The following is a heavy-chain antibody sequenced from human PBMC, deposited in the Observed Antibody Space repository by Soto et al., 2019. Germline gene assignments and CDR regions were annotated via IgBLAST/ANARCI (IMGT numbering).Heavy chain of an antibody. CDR1: GYTFTSYA. Sequence: PSVKVSCKASGYTFTSYAMHWVRQAPGQRLEWMGWINAGNGNTKYSQKFQGRVTITRDTSASTAYMELSSLRSEDTAVYYCARDVTGDVWFDPWGQGTLVTVSS. D-gene: IGHD7-27*01. CDR3: ARDVTGDVWFDP. V-gene: IGHV1-3*01. J-gene: IGHJ5*02. CDR2: INAGNGNT.